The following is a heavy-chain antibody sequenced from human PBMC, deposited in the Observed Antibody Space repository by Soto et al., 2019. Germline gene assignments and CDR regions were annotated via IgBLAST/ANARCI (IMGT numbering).Heavy chain of an antibody. CDR1: GGSISSGGYY. CDR3: ARESAGIELSDYYYGMDV. Sequence: LCGGSISSGGYYWSWIRQHPGKCLEWIGYIYYSGCTYYNPSLKSRVTISVDTSKNQFSLKLSSVTAADTAVYYCARESAGIELSDYYYGMDVWGQGTTVTVSS. D-gene: IGHD5-12*01. J-gene: IGHJ6*02. V-gene: IGHV4-31*02. CDR2: IYYSGCT.